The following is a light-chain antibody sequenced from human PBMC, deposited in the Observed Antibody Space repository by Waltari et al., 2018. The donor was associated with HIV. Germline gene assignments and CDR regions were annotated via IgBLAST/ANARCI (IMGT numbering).Light chain of an antibody. CDR3: CSYTDTYTWI. Sequence: QSALTQPHSVSGSLGQSVTIPFNGPSSDDGNNNFVSWYQQHPGSAPKLLIYDVLKRPSGVSRRFSGSKSDNTASLTISGLRIDDEADYFCCSYTDTYTWIFGGGTSLTV. CDR2: DVL. J-gene: IGLJ2*01. CDR1: SSDDGNNNF. V-gene: IGLV2-11*01.